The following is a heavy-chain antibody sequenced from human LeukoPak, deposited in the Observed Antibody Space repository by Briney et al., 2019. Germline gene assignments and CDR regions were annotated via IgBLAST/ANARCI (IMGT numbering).Heavy chain of an antibody. D-gene: IGHD6-19*01. CDR1: GGSISSYY. Sequence: SETLSLTCTVSGGSISSYYWSWIRQPAGKGLEWIGRIYTSGSTNYNPSLNSRVSTSVDTSKSQFSLKLSSVTAADTAVYYCAKGGWSLDSWGQGTLVTVSS. CDR3: AKGGWSLDS. V-gene: IGHV4-4*07. J-gene: IGHJ4*02. CDR2: IYTSGST.